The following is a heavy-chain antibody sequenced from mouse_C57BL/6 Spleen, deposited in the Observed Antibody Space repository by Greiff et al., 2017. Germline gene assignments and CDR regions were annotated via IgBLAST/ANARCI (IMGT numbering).Heavy chain of an antibody. CDR2: IDPSDSET. J-gene: IGHJ2*01. V-gene: IGHV1-52*01. CDR1: GYTFTSYW. D-gene: IGHD3-2*02. CDR3: ARSGQLRLRGGYYFDY. Sequence: QVQLQQPGAELVRPGSSVKLSCKASGYTFTSYWMHWVKQRPIQGLEWIGNIDPSDSETHYNQKFKDKATLTVDKSSSTAYMQLSSLTSEDSAVYYCARSGQLRLRGGYYFDYWGQGTTLTVSS.